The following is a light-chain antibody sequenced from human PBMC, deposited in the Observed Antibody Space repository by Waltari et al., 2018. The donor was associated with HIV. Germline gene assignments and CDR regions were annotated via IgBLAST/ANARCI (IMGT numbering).Light chain of an antibody. CDR2: YDS. J-gene: IGLJ1*01. CDR3: QVWDSSRDAYV. CDR1: NVGSKS. Sequence: SYVLAQPPSVSVAPGKTARITCGANNVGSKSVHWYQQKPGQAPVVVIYYDSDRPSGIPERFSGSNSGNTATLTISRVEAGDEADYYCQVWDSSRDAYVFGTGTKVTVL. V-gene: IGLV3-21*04.